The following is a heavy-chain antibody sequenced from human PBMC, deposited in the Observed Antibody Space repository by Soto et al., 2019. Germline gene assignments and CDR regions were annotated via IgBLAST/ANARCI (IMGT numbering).Heavy chain of an antibody. CDR2: IYYTGGM. D-gene: IGHD3-10*01. V-gene: IGHV4-31*11. Sequence: QVQLQESGPGLVKPSETLSLICAVSGGSIISTNYYWSWIRQHPGKGLEWIGYIYYTGGMYSNPSLTSRIAISVDTSNNQFSLNLRSVTAADTAVDYCAGAKGVRGALARIDVWGQGTTVTVSS. CDR1: GGSIISTNYY. CDR3: AGAKGVRGALARIDV. J-gene: IGHJ6*02.